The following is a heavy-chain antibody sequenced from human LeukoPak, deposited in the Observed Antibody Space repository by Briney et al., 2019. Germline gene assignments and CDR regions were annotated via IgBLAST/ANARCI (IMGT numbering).Heavy chain of an antibody. V-gene: IGHV4-34*01. D-gene: IGHD3-3*01. CDR1: GFTFSSYG. CDR3: ARLMNSITIFGVAIHVYYMDV. Sequence: PGGSLRLSCAASGFTFSSYGMHWVRQAPGKGLEWIGEINHSGSTNYNPSLKSRVTISVDTSKNQFSLKLSSVTAADTAVYYCARLMNSITIFGVAIHVYYMDVWGKGTTVTVSS. J-gene: IGHJ6*03. CDR2: INHSGST.